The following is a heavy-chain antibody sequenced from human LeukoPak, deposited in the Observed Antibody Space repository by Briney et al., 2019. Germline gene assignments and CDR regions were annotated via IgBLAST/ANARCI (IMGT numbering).Heavy chain of an antibody. V-gene: IGHV4-39*07. D-gene: IGHD6-13*01. CDR2: INHSGST. CDR1: GGSISSSSYY. J-gene: IGHJ4*02. Sequence: PSETLSLTCTVSGGSISSSSYYWGWIRQPPGKGLEWVGEINHSGSTNYNPSLKSRVTISVDTSKNQFSLRLSSVTAADTAVYYCARGRAAPRVYGYWGQGTLVTVSS. CDR3: ARGRAAPRVYGY.